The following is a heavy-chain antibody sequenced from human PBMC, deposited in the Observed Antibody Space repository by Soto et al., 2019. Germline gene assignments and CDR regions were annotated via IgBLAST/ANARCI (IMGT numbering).Heavy chain of an antibody. J-gene: IGHJ4*02. Sequence: PGGSLRLSCAASGFTFSSYAMNWVRQAPGKGLEWVAVISYDGSNKYYAAPGKGRFTTSGDNSKNSLYLQMNRMRAEDAVVYCWGSRRDLGLFDYWGQGALVTVSS. CDR1: GFTFSSYA. CDR3: GSRRDLGLFDY. D-gene: IGHD3-16*01. CDR2: ISYDGSNK. V-gene: IGHV3-30-3*01.